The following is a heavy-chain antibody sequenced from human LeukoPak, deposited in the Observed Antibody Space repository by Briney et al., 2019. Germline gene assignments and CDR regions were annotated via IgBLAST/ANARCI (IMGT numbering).Heavy chain of an antibody. Sequence: PGGSLRLSCVASGFTFSSFGMHWVRQAPGKGLEWVAVIWHDGRNKYYGDSVKGRFSISRDNSKNSLYLQMDSLRAEDTAVYYCAKSSGYRYGYSYDYWGQGTQVTVSS. CDR2: IWHDGRNK. CDR1: GFTFSSFG. D-gene: IGHD5-18*01. V-gene: IGHV3-33*06. J-gene: IGHJ4*02. CDR3: AKSSGYRYGYSYDY.